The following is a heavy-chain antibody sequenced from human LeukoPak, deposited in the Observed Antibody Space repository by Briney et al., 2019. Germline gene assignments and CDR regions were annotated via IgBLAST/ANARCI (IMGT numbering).Heavy chain of an antibody. CDR1: GGSFSGYY. V-gene: IGHV4-34*01. Sequence: PSETLSLTCAVYGGSFSGYYWSWIRQPPGKGLEWIGEINHSASTNYNPSLKSRVTISVDTSKNQFSLKLSSVTAADTAVYYCARGLAVAGTSSWGQGTLVTVSS. D-gene: IGHD6-19*01. CDR3: ARGLAVAGTSS. J-gene: IGHJ4*02. CDR2: INHSAST.